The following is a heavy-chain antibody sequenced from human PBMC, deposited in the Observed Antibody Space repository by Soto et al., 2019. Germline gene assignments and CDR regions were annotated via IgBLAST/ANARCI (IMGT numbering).Heavy chain of an antibody. CDR1: GYTFTSYG. V-gene: IGHV1-18*01. CDR2: ISAYNGNT. J-gene: IGHJ6*02. D-gene: IGHD3-16*02. CDR3: ARDVYDYVWGSYRFYYYYYGMDV. Sequence: QVQLVQSGAEVKKPGASVKVSCKASGYTFTSYGISWVRQAPGQGLEWMRWISAYNGNTNYAQKLQGRVTMTTDTSTSTAYMELRSLRSDDTAVYYCARDVYDYVWGSYRFYYYYYGMDVWGQGTTVTVSS.